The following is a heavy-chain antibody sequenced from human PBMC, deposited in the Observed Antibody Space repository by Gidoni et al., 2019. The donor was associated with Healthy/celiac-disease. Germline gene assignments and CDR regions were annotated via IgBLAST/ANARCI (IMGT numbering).Heavy chain of an antibody. CDR1: GFTFSSYA. CDR3: ARSPSGSYGIFDY. V-gene: IGHV3-30-3*01. Sequence: QVQLVESGGGVVQPGRSLRLSCAASGFTFSSYAMHWVRQAPGKGLEWVAVISYDGSNKYYADSVKGRFTISRDNSKNTLYLQMNSLRAEDTAVYYCARSPSGSYGIFDYWGQGTLVTVSS. CDR2: ISYDGSNK. J-gene: IGHJ4*02. D-gene: IGHD1-26*01.